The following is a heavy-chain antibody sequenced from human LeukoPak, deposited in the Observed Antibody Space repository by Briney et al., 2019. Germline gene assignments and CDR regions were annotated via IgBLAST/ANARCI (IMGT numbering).Heavy chain of an antibody. D-gene: IGHD5-12*01. J-gene: IGHJ4*02. CDR1: GGSISSGGYY. CDR2: IYHRGST. Sequence: SETLSLTCTVSGGSISSGGYYWSWIRQHPGKGLEWIGYIYHRGSTYYNPSLKGRVTMSVDTSKNQFSLRVNSVTVADTAVYYCARGTTDGYSYGRFDSWGQGTLVTVSS. CDR3: ARGTTDGYSYGRFDS. V-gene: IGHV4-31*03.